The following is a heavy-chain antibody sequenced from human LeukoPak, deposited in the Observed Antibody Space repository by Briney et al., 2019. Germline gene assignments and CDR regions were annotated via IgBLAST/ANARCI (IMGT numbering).Heavy chain of an antibody. CDR3: AKDLWFGELFGY. Sequence: GGSLRLSCAASGFTVSSNYMSWVRQAPGKGLEWVSVTRDNSKNTLYLQMNSLRAEDTAVYYCAKDLWFGELFGYWGQGTLVTVSS. V-gene: IGHV3-53*01. CDR2: T. D-gene: IGHD3-10*01. J-gene: IGHJ4*02. CDR1: GFTVSSNY.